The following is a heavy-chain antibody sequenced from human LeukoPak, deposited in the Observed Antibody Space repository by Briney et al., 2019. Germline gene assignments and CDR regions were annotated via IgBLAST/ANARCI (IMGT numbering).Heavy chain of an antibody. CDR2: IYHSGST. Sequence: KPSETLSLTCAVSGYSISSGYYWGWIRQPPGKGLEWIGSIYHSGSTYYNPSLKSRVTISVDTSKNQFSLKLSSVTAADTAVYYCARSEAAAGTGLNYWGQGTLLTVSS. D-gene: IGHD6-13*01. V-gene: IGHV4-38-2*01. CDR3: ARSEAAAGTGLNY. J-gene: IGHJ4*02. CDR1: GYSISSGYY.